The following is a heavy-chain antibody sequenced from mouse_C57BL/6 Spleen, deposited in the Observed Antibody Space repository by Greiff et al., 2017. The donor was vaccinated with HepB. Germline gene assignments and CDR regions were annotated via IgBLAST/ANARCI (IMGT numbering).Heavy chain of an antibody. CDR1: GYAFSSYW. Sequence: QVQLQQSGAELVKPGASVKISCKASGYAFSSYWMNWVKQRPGKGLEWIGQIYPGDGDTNYNGKFKGKATLTADKSSSTAYMQLSSLTSEDSAVYFCARREGNHYAMDYWGQGTSVTVSS. CDR3: ARREGNHYAMDY. J-gene: IGHJ4*01. CDR2: IYPGDGDT. V-gene: IGHV1-80*01. D-gene: IGHD2-1*01.